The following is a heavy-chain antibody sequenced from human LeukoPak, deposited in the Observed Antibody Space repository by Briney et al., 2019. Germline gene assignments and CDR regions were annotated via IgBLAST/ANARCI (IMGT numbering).Heavy chain of an antibody. CDR1: GGSFSGYF. CDR3: ARVLYDYVWGNYRSEYFDY. D-gene: IGHD3-16*02. Sequence: PSETLSLTCGVSGGSFSGYFWTWIRQPPGKGLEWIGEINYSGITKYNPSLKSRVTISVDTFKNQCSLKLPSVTAADTAVYYCARVLYDYVWGNYRSEYFDYWGQGTLVTVSS. J-gene: IGHJ4*02. CDR2: INYSGIT. V-gene: IGHV4-34*01.